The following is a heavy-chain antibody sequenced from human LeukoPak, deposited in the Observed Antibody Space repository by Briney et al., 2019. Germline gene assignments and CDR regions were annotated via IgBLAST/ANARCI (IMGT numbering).Heavy chain of an antibody. Sequence: GRSLRLSCAASGFTFSSYAMHWVRQAPGKGLEWVAVISYDGSNKYYADSVKGRFTISRDNSKNTLYLQMNSLRAEDTAVYYCAGPLVRTRYYFDYWGQGTLVTVSS. CDR1: GFTFSSYA. CDR2: ISYDGSNK. D-gene: IGHD2-8*01. CDR3: AGPLVRTRYYFDY. J-gene: IGHJ4*02. V-gene: IGHV3-30-3*01.